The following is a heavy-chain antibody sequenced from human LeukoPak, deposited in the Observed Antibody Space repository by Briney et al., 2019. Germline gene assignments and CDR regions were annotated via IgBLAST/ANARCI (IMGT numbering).Heavy chain of an antibody. CDR3: VKAILFGSVSYYAD. CDR1: GFTFSRSA. J-gene: IGHJ4*02. CDR2: VSSDGGST. Sequence: PGRSLRLSCAASGFTFSRSAMHWVRQAPGKGLEYVSAVSSDGGSTYYADSVRGRFTISRDNSKNTLSLQMGSLRAEDTAVYYCVKAILFGSVSYYADWGQGTLVTVSS. D-gene: IGHD3-22*01. V-gene: IGHV3-64D*09.